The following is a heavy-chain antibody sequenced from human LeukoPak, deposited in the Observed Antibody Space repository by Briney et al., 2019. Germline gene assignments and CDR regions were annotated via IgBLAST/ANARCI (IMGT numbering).Heavy chain of an antibody. V-gene: IGHV4-59*01. J-gene: IGHJ4*02. CDR1: GGSISSYY. Sequence: SETLSLTCTVSGGSISSYYWSWIRQPPGKGLEWIGYIYYSGSTNYNPSLKSRVTISVDTSKNQCSLKLSSVTAADTAVYYCARQSISGFSLSYFDYWGQGTLVNVSS. D-gene: IGHD3-22*01. CDR3: ARQSISGFSLSYFDY. CDR2: IYYSGST.